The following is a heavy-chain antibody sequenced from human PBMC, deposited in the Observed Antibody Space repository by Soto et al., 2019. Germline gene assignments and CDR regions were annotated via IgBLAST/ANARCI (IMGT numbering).Heavy chain of an antibody. V-gene: IGHV3-23*01. CDR3: AKDPVGSSIDY. J-gene: IGHJ4*02. D-gene: IGHD1-26*01. CDR2: ISGSGGST. Sequence: GVLRLSCAASGFTFSSYAMSWVRQAPGKGLEWVSAISGSGGSTYYADSVKGRFTISRDNSKNTLYLQMNSLRAEDTAVYHCAKDPVGSSIDYGGRETLVTVSS. CDR1: GFTFSSYA.